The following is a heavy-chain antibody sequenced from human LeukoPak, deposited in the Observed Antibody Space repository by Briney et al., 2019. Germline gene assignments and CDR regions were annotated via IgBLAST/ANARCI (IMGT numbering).Heavy chain of an antibody. V-gene: IGHV3-7*01. J-gene: IGHJ4*02. CDR1: GFTFSQYW. CDR3: VRENYYFDY. D-gene: IGHD1-7*01. Sequence: GGSLSLSCAASGFTFSQYWMSWVRQAPGKGLEWVAKIKEDGGEIYYVDSVKGRFTISRDNAKKSLFLHMNSLRGEDTAVYYCVRENYYFDYWGQGTLVTVSS. CDR2: IKEDGGEI.